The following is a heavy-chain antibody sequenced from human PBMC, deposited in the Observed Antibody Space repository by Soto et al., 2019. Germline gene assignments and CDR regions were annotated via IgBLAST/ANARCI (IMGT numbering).Heavy chain of an antibody. CDR2: INPNSGGT. CDR3: ARDGNYCSSTSCYTNWFDP. CDR1: GYTFTVYY. V-gene: IGHV1-2*04. J-gene: IGHJ5*02. Sequence: GASVKVSCKASGYTFTVYYMHCVLQSGGRGRDGMGCINPNSGGTNYAQKFRGWVTMTRDTSISTAYMELGRLRSDDTAVYYCARDGNYCSSTSCYTNWFDPWGQGTLVTVSS. D-gene: IGHD2-2*02.